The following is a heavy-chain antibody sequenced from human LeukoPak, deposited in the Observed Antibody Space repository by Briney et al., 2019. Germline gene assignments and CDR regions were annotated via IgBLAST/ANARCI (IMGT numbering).Heavy chain of an antibody. V-gene: IGHV3-30*02. J-gene: IGHJ4*02. D-gene: IGHD3-3*01. CDR1: GFTFSSYG. Sequence: GGSLRLSCAASGFTFSSYGMHWVRQAPGKGLEWVAFIRYDGSNKYYADSVKGRFTISRDNSKNTLYLQMNSLRAEDTAVYYCAKANRGGFWSGHYQDYWGQGTLVTVSS. CDR2: IRYDGSNK. CDR3: AKANRGGFWSGHYQDY.